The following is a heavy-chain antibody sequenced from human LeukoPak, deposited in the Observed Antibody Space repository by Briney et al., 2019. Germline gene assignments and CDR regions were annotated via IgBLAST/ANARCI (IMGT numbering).Heavy chain of an antibody. Sequence: PGRSLRLSCAASGFTFSSYAMHWVRQAPGKGLEWVAVISYDGSNKYYADSVKGRFTISRDNSKNMLNLHMNSLRAEDTAIYHCAKAAASDTVTTLGVDYWGQGTLVTVSS. D-gene: IGHD4-17*01. V-gene: IGHV3-30-3*01. CDR1: GFTFSSYA. CDR2: ISYDGSNK. J-gene: IGHJ4*02. CDR3: AKAAASDTVTTLGVDY.